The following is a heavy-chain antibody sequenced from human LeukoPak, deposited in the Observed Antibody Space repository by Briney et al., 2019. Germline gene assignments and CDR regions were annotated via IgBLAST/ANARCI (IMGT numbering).Heavy chain of an antibody. CDR3: ARSGRDSDAFDI. CDR1: GGSISSYY. J-gene: IGHJ3*02. D-gene: IGHD1-26*01. Sequence: SETLSLTCTVSGGSISSYYWSWIRQPAGKGLEWIGRIYTSGSTNYNPSLKSRVTVSVDTSKNQFSLKLSSVTAADTAVYYCARSGRDSDAFDIWGQGTMVTVSS. CDR2: IYTSGST. V-gene: IGHV4-4*07.